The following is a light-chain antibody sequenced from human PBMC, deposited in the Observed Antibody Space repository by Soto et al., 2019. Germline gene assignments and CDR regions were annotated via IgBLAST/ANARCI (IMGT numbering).Light chain of an antibody. CDR1: QSLSRN. J-gene: IGKJ3*01. CDR2: GAS. CDR3: LHYNAWPPAFA. Sequence: EILMTQSPATLSVSPGERATLSCRASQSLSRNLAWYQQNPGQAPRLLIYGASTRASGVPARFSGSGSGTEFTLTISSLQSEDFARSSCLHYNAWPPAFAVGPGTKVDL. V-gene: IGKV3-15*01.